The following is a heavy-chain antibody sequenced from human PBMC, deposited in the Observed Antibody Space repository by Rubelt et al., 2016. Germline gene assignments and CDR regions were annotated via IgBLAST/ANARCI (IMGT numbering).Heavy chain of an antibody. CDR1: GYTFTNYG. CDR2: ISAYNGNT. V-gene: IGHV1-18*01. J-gene: IGHJ4*02. D-gene: IGHD3-10*01. Sequence: KVSCKASGYTFTNYGISWVRQAPGQGLEWMGWISAYNGNTNYAQKLQGRVTMTTDTSTTTAYMELTSLISDDTAVYYCARVKTQVLLWFGDLDYWGQGTLVTVSS. CDR3: ARVKTQVLLWFGDLDY.